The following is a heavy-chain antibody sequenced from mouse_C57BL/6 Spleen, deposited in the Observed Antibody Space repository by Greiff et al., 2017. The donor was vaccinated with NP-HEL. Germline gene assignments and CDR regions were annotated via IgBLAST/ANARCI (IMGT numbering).Heavy chain of an antibody. CDR3: ARSYDGYYLYYFDY. Sequence: EVQLQQSGPELVKPGASVKIPCKASGYTFTDYNMDWVKQSHGKSLEWIGDINPNNGGTIYNQKFKGKATLTVDKSSSTAYMELRSLTSEDTAVYYGARSYDGYYLYYFDYWGQGTTLTVSS. V-gene: IGHV1-18*01. J-gene: IGHJ2*01. CDR1: GYTFTDYN. D-gene: IGHD2-3*01. CDR2: INPNNGGT.